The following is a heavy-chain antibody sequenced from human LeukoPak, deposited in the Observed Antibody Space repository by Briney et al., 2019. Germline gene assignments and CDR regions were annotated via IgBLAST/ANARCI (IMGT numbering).Heavy chain of an antibody. D-gene: IGHD2-21*02. CDR2: ISSSSSYI. CDR1: GFTFSSYS. CDR3: ARTFYCGGDCYAFDY. J-gene: IGHJ4*02. V-gene: IGHV3-21*01. Sequence: AGGSLRLSCAASGFTFSSYSMNWVRQAPGKGLEWVSSISSSSSYIYYADSVKGRFTISRDNGKNSLYVQMNSLRAEDTAVYYCARTFYCGGDCYAFDYWGQGTLVTVSS.